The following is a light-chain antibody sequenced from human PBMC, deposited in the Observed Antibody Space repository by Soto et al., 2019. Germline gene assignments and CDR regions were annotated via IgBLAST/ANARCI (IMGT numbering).Light chain of an antibody. Sequence: DIQMTQSPSTLSASVGDRVSVTCRASQSISTWLAWYQQKPGKAPKLLISEASNVESGVPPRVSGSGSGTEFTLTISSLQHDDFVTYFCHQDSTYPYTCGQGTKLEIK. CDR3: HQDSTYPYT. CDR2: EAS. J-gene: IGKJ2*01. CDR1: QSISTW. V-gene: IGKV1-5*03.